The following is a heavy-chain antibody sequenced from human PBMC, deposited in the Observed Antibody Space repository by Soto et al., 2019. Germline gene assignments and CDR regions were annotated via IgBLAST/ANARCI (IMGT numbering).Heavy chain of an antibody. CDR1: GFTFTSYW. V-gene: IGHV3-7*01. J-gene: IGHJ4*02. D-gene: IGHD3-9*01. Sequence: LRLSCAASGFTFTSYWMSWVRQAPGKGLEWVASIKQNGGEEYYVDSVKGRFTISRDNAKNSLYLEMNSLRAEDRAVYYCATSSDTGYIFDFWGQGTLVTVSS. CDR2: IKQNGGEE. CDR3: ATSSDTGYIFDF.